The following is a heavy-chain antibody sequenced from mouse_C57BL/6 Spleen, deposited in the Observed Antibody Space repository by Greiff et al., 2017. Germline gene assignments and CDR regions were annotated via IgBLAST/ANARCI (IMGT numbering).Heavy chain of an antibody. CDR3: ARRQVYYGNYDYAMDY. D-gene: IGHD2-1*01. J-gene: IGHJ4*01. V-gene: IGHV1-77*01. CDR1: GYTFTDYY. CDR2: IGPGSGST. Sequence: QVQLQQSGAELVKPGASVKISCKASGYTFTDYYINWVKQRPGQGLEWIGKIGPGSGSTYYNEKFKGKATLTADKSSSTAYMQLSSQTSEDSAVYFCARRQVYYGNYDYAMDYWGQGTSVTVSS.